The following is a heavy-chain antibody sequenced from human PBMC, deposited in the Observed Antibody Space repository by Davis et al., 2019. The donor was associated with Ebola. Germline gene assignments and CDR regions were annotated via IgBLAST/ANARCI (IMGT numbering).Heavy chain of an antibody. Sequence: MPGGSLRLSCTVSGGSISSYYWSWIRQPPGKGLEWIGYIYYSGSTNYNPSLKSRVTISVDTSKNQFSLKLSSVTAADTAVYYCASGGVQGIPFDPWGQGTLVTVSS. V-gene: IGHV4-59*01. CDR1: GGSISSYY. J-gene: IGHJ5*02. CDR2: IYYSGST. CDR3: ASGGVQGIPFDP. D-gene: IGHD3-10*01.